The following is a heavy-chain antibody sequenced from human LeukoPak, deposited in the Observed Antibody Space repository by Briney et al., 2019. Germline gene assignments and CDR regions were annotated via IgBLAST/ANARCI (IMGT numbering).Heavy chain of an antibody. D-gene: IGHD1-26*01. J-gene: IGHJ4*01. Sequence: GGSLRLSCAASGFTFSSYAMIWVRQAPGKGLEWVSVITGNGVNTYYADSVKGRFTISRDNSKNTLYLQMNSLRAEDTAVYYCAKRRDVSGPTGYFDYWGKEPWSSSPQ. CDR1: GFTFSSYA. V-gene: IGHV3-23*01. CDR2: ITGNGVNT. CDR3: AKRRDVSGPTGYFDY.